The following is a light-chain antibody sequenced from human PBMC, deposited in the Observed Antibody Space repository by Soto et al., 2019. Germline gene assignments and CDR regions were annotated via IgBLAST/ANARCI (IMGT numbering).Light chain of an antibody. J-gene: IGKJ1*01. CDR1: QSVSSN. CDR3: QQYNNWPRT. V-gene: IGKV3-15*01. Sequence: EIVTTQSPATLSVSPGERATLSCRASQSVSSNLAWYQQKPGQAPRLLIYGASTRATGIPARFSGSGSGTEFTLTISSLQSEDFAVYYCQQYNNWPRTFGQGTKLDIK. CDR2: GAS.